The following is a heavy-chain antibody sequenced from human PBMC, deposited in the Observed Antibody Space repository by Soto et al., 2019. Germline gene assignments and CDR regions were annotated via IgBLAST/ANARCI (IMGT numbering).Heavy chain of an antibody. V-gene: IGHV3-30-3*01. Sequence: QVQLVESGGGVVQPGRSLRLSCAASGFTFSSYAMHWVRQAPGKGLEWVAVISYDGSNKYYADSVKGRFTISRDNSKNTLYLQMNSLRAEDTAVYYCARGAYYDFLSGYRDDAFDIWGQGTMVTVSS. J-gene: IGHJ3*02. D-gene: IGHD3-3*01. CDR1: GFTFSSYA. CDR3: ARGAYYDFLSGYRDDAFDI. CDR2: ISYDGSNK.